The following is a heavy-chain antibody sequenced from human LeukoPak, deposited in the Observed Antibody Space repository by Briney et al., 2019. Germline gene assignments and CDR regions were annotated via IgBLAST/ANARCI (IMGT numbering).Heavy chain of an antibody. J-gene: IGHJ4*02. CDR1: GFTFSSYS. Sequence: SGGSLRLSCAASGFTFSSYSMNWVREAPGKGLEWVSSISSSSSYIYYADSVKGRFTISRDNAKNSLYLQMNSQRAEDTAVYYCARDLVHDSSGYYYWGQGTLVTVSS. V-gene: IGHV3-21*01. CDR2: ISSSSSYI. D-gene: IGHD3-22*01. CDR3: ARDLVHDSSGYYY.